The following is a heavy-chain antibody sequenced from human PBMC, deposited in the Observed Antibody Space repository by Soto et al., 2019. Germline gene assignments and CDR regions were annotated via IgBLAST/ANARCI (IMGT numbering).Heavy chain of an antibody. D-gene: IGHD6-19*01. CDR1: GGSISSSSYY. CDR2: IYYSGST. Sequence: LSLTCTVSGGSISSSSYYWGWIRQPPGKGLEWIGSIYYSGSTYYNPSLKSRVTISVDTSKNQFSLKLSSVTAADTAVYYCARTQYSSGWYGGFDYWGQGTLVTVSS. V-gene: IGHV4-39*01. CDR3: ARTQYSSGWYGGFDY. J-gene: IGHJ4*02.